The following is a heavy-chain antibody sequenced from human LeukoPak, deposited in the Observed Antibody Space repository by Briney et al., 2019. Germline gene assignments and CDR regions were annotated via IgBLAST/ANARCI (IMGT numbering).Heavy chain of an antibody. J-gene: IGHJ4*02. D-gene: IGHD6-13*01. CDR2: IYHSGST. CDR3: ARVRVYSSSWYGRYYFDY. V-gene: IGHV4-39*07. CDR1: GGSIRSSSYY. Sequence: MASETLSLTCTVSGGSIRSSSYYWGWIRQPPGRGLEWIASIYHSGSTYYNPSLRSRVTISLDTSKNQFSLKLSSVTAADTAVYYCARVRVYSSSWYGRYYFDYWGQGTLVTVSS.